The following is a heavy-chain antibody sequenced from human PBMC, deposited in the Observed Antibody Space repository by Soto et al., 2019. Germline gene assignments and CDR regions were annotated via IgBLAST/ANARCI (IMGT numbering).Heavy chain of an antibody. V-gene: IGHV4-38-2*02. CDR2: IYHGGTT. CDR1: GYSICSASY. CDR3: ARVNVMVVAGSTFDY. D-gene: IGHD6-19*01. J-gene: IGHJ4*01. Sequence: SETLSLTCTVSGYSICSASYWAWIRQPPGKGPEWIASIYHGGTTFYNPSLKSRITISVDTSHNQFSLKLTSVTAADTAVYYCARVNVMVVAGSTFDYWGHGTLVTVSS.